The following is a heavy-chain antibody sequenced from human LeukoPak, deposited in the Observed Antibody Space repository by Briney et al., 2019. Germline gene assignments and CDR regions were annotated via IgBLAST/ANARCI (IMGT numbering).Heavy chain of an antibody. Sequence: GGSLRLSCAASGFTFSSYEMNWVRQAPGKGLEWVSYISSSGSTIYYADSVKGRFTISRDNAKNSLYLQMNSLRAEDTAVYYCARGKSGSYYSSGYWGQGTLVTVSS. CDR1: GFTFSSYE. J-gene: IGHJ4*02. V-gene: IGHV3-48*03. D-gene: IGHD1-26*01. CDR2: ISSSGSTI. CDR3: ARGKSGSYYSSGY.